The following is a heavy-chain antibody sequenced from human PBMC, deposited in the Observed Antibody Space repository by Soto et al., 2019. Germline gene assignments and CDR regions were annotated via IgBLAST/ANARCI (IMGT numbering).Heavy chain of an antibody. CDR2: IKSKTDGGTT. CDR3: TTDPHSSSWYPTTNEYYFDY. J-gene: IGHJ4*02. Sequence: PGGSLRLSCAASGFTFSNAWMNWVRQAPGKGLEWVGRIKSKTDGGTTDYAAPVKGRFTISRDDSKNTLYLQMNSLKTEDTAVYYCTTDPHSSSWYPTTNEYYFDYWGQGTLVTVSS. D-gene: IGHD6-13*01. V-gene: IGHV3-15*07. CDR1: GFTFSNAW.